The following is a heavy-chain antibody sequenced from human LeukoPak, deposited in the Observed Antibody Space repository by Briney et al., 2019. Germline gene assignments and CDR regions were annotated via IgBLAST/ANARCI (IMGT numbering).Heavy chain of an antibody. D-gene: IGHD6-19*01. J-gene: IGHJ4*02. CDR1: GFTFSSYA. CDR2: ISYDGSNK. V-gene: IGHV3-30*04. Sequence: GRPLRLSCAASGFTFSSYAMHWVRQAPGKGLEWVAVISYDGSNKYYADSVKGRFTISRDNSKNTLYLQMNSLRAEDTAVYYCAREDGYSSGWYEGSYFDYWGQGTLVTVSS. CDR3: AREDGYSSGWYEGSYFDY.